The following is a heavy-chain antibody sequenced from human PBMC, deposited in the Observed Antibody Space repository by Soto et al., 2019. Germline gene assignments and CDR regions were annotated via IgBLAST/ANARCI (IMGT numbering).Heavy chain of an antibody. J-gene: IGHJ6*03. CDR2: INHSGST. CDR1: GGSFSCYY. CDR3: ARSVVVVAAILDYYYMDV. Sequence: SETLSLTCAVYGGSFSCYYLSWIRQPPGKGLEWIGEINHSGSTNYNPSLKSRVTISVDTSKNQFSLKLSSVTAADTAVYYCARSVVVVAAILDYYYMDVWGKGTTVTVSS. V-gene: IGHV4-34*01. D-gene: IGHD2-15*01.